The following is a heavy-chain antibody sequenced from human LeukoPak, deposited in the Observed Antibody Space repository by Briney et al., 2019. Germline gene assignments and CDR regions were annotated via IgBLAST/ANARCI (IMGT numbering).Heavy chain of an antibody. J-gene: IGHJ4*02. Sequence: SETLSLTCTVSGGSISSYYWSWIRQPPGKGLEWIGYIYYSGSTNYNPSLKSRVTISVDTSKNQFSLKLSSVTAADTAVYYCARGVKQWLEGRCYFDYWGQGTLVTVSS. CDR1: GGSISSYY. CDR3: ARGVKQWLEGRCYFDY. V-gene: IGHV4-59*01. D-gene: IGHD6-19*01. CDR2: IYYSGST.